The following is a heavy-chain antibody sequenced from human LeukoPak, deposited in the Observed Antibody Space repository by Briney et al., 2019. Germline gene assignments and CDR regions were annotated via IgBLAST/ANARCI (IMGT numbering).Heavy chain of an antibody. V-gene: IGHV1-8*01. CDR2: MNPNSGNT. Sequence: ASVKVSCKASGYTFTSYDINWVRQATGQGLEWMGWMNPNSGNTGYVQKFQGRVTMTRNTSISTAYMELSSLRSEDTAVYYCARIEGVMVRGVIINCPLDYWGQGTLVTVSS. J-gene: IGHJ4*02. CDR3: ARIEGVMVRGVIINCPLDY. D-gene: IGHD3-10*01. CDR1: GYTFTSYD.